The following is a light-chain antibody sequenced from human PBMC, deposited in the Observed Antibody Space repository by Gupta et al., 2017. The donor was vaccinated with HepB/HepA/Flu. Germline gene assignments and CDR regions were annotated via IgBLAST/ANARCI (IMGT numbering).Light chain of an antibody. V-gene: IGLV1-51*01. CDR3: GTWDSSLSAAV. CDR1: SSSIGSNY. CDR2: DNN. J-gene: IGLJ3*02. Sequence: QSVLTQPPSVSAAPGPKVTISCSGSSSSIGSNYVSWYQQLPGTAPKLLIYDNNKRPSGIPDRFSASKSGTSATLAITGLQTGDEADYYCGTWDSSLSAAVFGGGTKVTVL.